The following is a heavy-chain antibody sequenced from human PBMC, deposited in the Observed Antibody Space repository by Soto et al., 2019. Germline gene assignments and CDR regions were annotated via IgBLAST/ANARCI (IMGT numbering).Heavy chain of an antibody. V-gene: IGHV4-61*01. CDR1: GGSVSSGSYN. J-gene: IGHJ4*02. D-gene: IGHD7-27*01. CDR3: AGACWGGDS. CDR2: KPYTGSP. Sequence: QVQLQESGPGLVKPSATLSLTCSVSGGSVSSGSYNWSWIRQPPGKGLEWIGIKPYTGSPDDDPSLKSRVVISIDRSKNQFSLKMCSGAAADTAVYCCAGACWGGDSWGQGTLVTVSS.